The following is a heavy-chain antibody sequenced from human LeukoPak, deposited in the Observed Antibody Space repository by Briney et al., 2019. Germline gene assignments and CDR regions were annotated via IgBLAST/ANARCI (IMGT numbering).Heavy chain of an antibody. V-gene: IGHV4-34*01. Sequence: SETLSLTCAVYGGSFSGYYWSWIRQPPGKGLEWIGEINHSGSTNYNPSLKSRVTISVNTSKNQFSLKLSSVTAADTAVYCCARTYYYGSGSYRPPRGYFQHWGQGTLVTVSS. CDR3: ARTYYYGSGSYRPPRGYFQH. D-gene: IGHD3-10*01. J-gene: IGHJ1*01. CDR1: GGSFSGYY. CDR2: INHSGST.